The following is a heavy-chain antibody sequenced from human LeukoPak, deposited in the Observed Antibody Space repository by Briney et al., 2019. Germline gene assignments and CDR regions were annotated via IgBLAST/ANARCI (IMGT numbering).Heavy chain of an antibody. J-gene: IGHJ4*02. D-gene: IGHD4-17*01. V-gene: IGHV3-64*01. CDR1: GFTFNSYP. CDR3: AKIPFRLLGDDFMVGDS. Sequence: GGSLRLSCAASGFTFNSYPMHWVRQAPGKGLEFVSAISSNGGSTYYANSVKGRFKISRDNSKNTLYLQMGSLRAGDMAVYYCAKIPFRLLGDDFMVGDSWGQGTLVTVSS. CDR2: ISSNGGST.